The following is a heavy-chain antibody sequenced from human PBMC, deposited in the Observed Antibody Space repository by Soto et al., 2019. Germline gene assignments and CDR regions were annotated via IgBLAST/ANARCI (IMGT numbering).Heavy chain of an antibody. D-gene: IGHD1-26*01. CDR1: GGTFSSYA. Sequence: ASVKVSCKASGGTFSSYAISWVRQAPGQGLEWMGGIIPIFGTANYAQKFQGRVTITADESTSTAYMELSSLRSEDTAVYYCAIGSYSGSYSPSRYYYYMDVWGKGTTVTVSS. V-gene: IGHV1-69*13. J-gene: IGHJ6*03. CDR2: IIPIFGTA. CDR3: AIGSYSGSYSPSRYYYYMDV.